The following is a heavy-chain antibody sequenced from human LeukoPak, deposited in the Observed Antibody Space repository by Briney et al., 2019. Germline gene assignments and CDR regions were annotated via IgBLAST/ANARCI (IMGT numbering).Heavy chain of an antibody. Sequence: GASVKVSCKASGYTFTDYYMHWVRQAPGQGLEWMGWINSNSGGTNSAQKFQGRVTMSRDTSSNTAYMELTRLRSDDTAVYYCARDPLPSCSLASLGYGMDVWGQGTTVTVSS. D-gene: IGHD2-15*01. CDR2: INSNSGGT. CDR1: GYTFTDYY. J-gene: IGHJ6*02. V-gene: IGHV1-2*02. CDR3: ARDPLPSCSLASLGYGMDV.